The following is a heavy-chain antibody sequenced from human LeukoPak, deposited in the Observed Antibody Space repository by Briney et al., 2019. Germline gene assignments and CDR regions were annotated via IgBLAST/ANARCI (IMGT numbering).Heavy chain of an antibody. CDR3: AKVGEYYYDSSGYYAEYFQH. V-gene: IGHV3-23*01. J-gene: IGHJ1*01. CDR2: ISGSGGST. Sequence: GGSLRLSCAACGFTFSSYAMSWVRQAPGKGLEWVSAISGSGGSTYYADSVKGRFTISRDNSKNTLYLQMNSLRAEDTAVYYCAKVGEYYYDSSGYYAEYFQHWGQGTLVTVSS. D-gene: IGHD3-22*01. CDR1: GFTFSSYA.